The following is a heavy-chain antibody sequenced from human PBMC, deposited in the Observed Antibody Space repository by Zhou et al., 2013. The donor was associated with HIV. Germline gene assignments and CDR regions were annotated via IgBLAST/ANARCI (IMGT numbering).Heavy chain of an antibody. J-gene: IGHJ4*02. D-gene: IGHD3-3*01. V-gene: IGHV4-38-2*01. CDR1: GYSISSGYY. Sequence: QVQLQESGPGLVKPSETLSLTCAVSGYSISSGYYWGWIRQPPGKGLEWIGGIYHSGSTYSNPSLKSRVTISVDTSKNQFSLKLTSVAAADTAIYYCARIPGGYYYVDYWGQGTLVHRLL. CDR3: ARIPGGYYYVDY. CDR2: IYHSGST.